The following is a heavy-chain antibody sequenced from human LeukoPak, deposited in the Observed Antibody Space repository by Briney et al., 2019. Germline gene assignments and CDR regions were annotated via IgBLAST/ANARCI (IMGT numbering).Heavy chain of an antibody. CDR1: GFTFSSYS. D-gene: IGHD6-13*01. CDR3: ATSSSWSGGDFDY. J-gene: IGHJ4*02. V-gene: IGHV3-21*01. Sequence: GGSLTLSCAASGFTFSSYSMNWVRQAPGKGLEWVSSISSSSSYIYYADSVKGRFTISRDNAKNSLYLQMNSLRAEDTAVYYCATSSSWSGGDFDYWGQGTLVTVSS. CDR2: ISSSSSYI.